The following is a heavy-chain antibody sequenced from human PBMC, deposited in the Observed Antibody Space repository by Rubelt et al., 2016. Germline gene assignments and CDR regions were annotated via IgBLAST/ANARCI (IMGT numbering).Heavy chain of an antibody. CDR1: GFTFSLYN. CDR2: ISSSGSTI. Sequence: EVQLVESGGGLVQPGGSLRLSCAASGFTFSLYNMNWVRQAPGKGLEWVSYISSSGSTIYYADSVRGRFTVSRDTAKSSLFLLMSSLRDEDTAVYYWARAQYSSGWTGWGQGTLVTVSS. CDR3: ARAQYSSGWTG. J-gene: IGHJ1*01. V-gene: IGHV3-48*02. D-gene: IGHD6-19*01.